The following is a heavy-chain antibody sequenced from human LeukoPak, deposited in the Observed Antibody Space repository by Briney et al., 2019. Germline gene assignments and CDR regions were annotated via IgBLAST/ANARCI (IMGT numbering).Heavy chain of an antibody. CDR2: IYSGGST. V-gene: IGHV3-66*01. Sequence: PGGSLRLSCAASGFTVSNNHMSWVRQPPGKGLEWVAIIYSGGSTFYADSVKGRFTISRGISKNTLYLQMNSLRAEDSAVYYCVKITSVTGGDCWGQGTRLTVSS. CDR1: GFTVSNNH. CDR3: VKITSVTGGDC. D-gene: IGHD1-1*01. J-gene: IGHJ4*02.